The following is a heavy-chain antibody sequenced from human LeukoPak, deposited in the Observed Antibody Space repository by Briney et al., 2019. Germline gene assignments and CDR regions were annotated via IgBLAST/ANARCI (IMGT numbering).Heavy chain of an antibody. CDR2: CDPEDGET. Sequence: ASVKVSCKVSGYTLTELSMHWVRQAPGKGLEWMGGCDPEDGETIYAQKFQGRVTMTEDTSTDTAYMELSSLRSEDTAVYYCATTPHPAISLYYYGMDVWGQGTTVTVSS. CDR3: ATTPHPAISLYYYGMDV. V-gene: IGHV1-24*01. J-gene: IGHJ6*02. CDR1: GYTLTELS. D-gene: IGHD2-2*01.